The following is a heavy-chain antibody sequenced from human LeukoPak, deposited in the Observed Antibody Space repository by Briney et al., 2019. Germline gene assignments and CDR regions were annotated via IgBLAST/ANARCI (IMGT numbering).Heavy chain of an antibody. CDR2: ISSNGGST. J-gene: IGHJ4*02. D-gene: IGHD2-15*01. V-gene: IGHV3-64D*06. CDR1: GFTFSSYA. CDR3: VKDGKYCSDGSCRHYFDY. Sequence: GGSLRLSCSASGFTFSSYAMHWVRQAPGKGLEYVSAISSNGGSTYYADSVKGRFTISRDNSKNTLYLQMSSLRAEDTAVYYCVKDGKYCSDGSCRHYFDYWGQGTLVTVSS.